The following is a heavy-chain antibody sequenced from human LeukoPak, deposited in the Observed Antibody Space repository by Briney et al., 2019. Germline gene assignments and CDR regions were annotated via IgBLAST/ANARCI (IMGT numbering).Heavy chain of an antibody. D-gene: IGHD6-13*01. Sequence: ASVKVSCKASGYTFTSYGISWVRQAPGQGLEWMGWISAYNGNTNYAQKLQGRVTMTTDTSTSTAYMELRSLRSDDTAVYYCARPSSGSSSGRYIRENWFDPWGQGTLVTVSS. CDR3: ARPSSGSSSGRYIRENWFDP. J-gene: IGHJ5*02. CDR2: ISAYNGNT. V-gene: IGHV1-18*01. CDR1: GYTFTSYG.